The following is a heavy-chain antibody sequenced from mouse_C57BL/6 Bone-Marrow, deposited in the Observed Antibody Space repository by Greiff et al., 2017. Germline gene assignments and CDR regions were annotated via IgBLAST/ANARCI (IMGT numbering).Heavy chain of an antibody. Sequence: QVQLQQPGAELVKPGASVKMSCKASGYTFTSYWITWVKQRPGQGLEWIGMIHPNSGSTNYNEKFKSKATLTVDKSSSTAYMQLSSLTSEDSAVYYCARWLLLYWYFDVWGTGTTVTVAS. CDR1: GYTFTSYW. D-gene: IGHD2-3*01. V-gene: IGHV1-64*01. J-gene: IGHJ1*03. CDR2: IHPNSGST. CDR3: ARWLLLYWYFDV.